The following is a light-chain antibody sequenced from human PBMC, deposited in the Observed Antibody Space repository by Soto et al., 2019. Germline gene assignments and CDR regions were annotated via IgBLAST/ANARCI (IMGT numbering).Light chain of an antibody. V-gene: IGKV3-11*01. J-gene: IGKJ5*01. CDR3: QKRGKWPIT. CDR1: QSVSSY. CDR2: DAS. Sequence: EIVLTQSPATLSLSPGERTTLSCRASQSVSSYLAWYQQKPGQAPRLLIYDASNRATGIPARFSGSGSGTDFTLPISSLEPEDFAVYYCQKRGKWPITFGQGTRLEI.